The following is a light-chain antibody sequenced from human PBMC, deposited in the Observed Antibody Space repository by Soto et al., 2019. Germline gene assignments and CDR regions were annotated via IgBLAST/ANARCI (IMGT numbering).Light chain of an antibody. Sequence: QSALTQPRSVSGSPGQSVTISCTGTSSDVGGYNSVSWYQQHPDKAPKFMIYDVSKRPSGVPDRFSGSKSGNTASPTISGLQAEDEADYYCCSYAGSDTHYVFGTGTKV. J-gene: IGLJ1*01. CDR1: SSDVGGYNS. CDR3: CSYAGSDTHYV. V-gene: IGLV2-11*01. CDR2: DVS.